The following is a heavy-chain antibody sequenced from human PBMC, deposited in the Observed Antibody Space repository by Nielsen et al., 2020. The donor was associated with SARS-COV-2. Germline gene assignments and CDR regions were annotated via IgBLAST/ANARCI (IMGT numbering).Heavy chain of an antibody. Sequence: SETLSLTCAVYGGSFSGYYWSWIRQPPGKGLEWTGEINHSGSTNYNPSLKSRVTISVGTSKNQFSLKLSSVTAADTAVYYCARDGNYDFWGGSRNYYYYMDVWGKGTTVTVSS. D-gene: IGHD3-3*01. J-gene: IGHJ6*03. CDR3: ARDGNYDFWGGSRNYYYYMDV. CDR2: INHSGST. V-gene: IGHV4-34*01. CDR1: GGSFSGYY.